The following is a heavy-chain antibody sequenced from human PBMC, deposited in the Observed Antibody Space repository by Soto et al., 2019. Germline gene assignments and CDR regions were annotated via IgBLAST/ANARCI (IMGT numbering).Heavy chain of an antibody. CDR1: GYTFTNYG. V-gene: IGHV1-18*01. D-gene: IGHD2-15*01. Sequence: ASVKVSCKASGYTFTNYGISWVRQAPGQRLEWMGWISTYNGNTNYAQRLQGRFTITTDTSTSTAYMDLSSLRSEDTAIYYCARYCSGCTCYWGQGTLVTVSS. J-gene: IGHJ4*02. CDR2: ISTYNGNT. CDR3: ARYCSGCTCY.